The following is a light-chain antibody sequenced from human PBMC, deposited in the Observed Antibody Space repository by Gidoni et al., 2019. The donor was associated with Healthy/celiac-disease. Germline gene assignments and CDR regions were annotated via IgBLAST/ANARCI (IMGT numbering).Light chain of an antibody. CDR3: QQSYSTIT. CDR2: AAS. J-gene: IGKJ5*01. V-gene: IGKV1-39*01. Sequence: DMQMTQSPSSLSASVGDRVTITCRASQSISSYFNWYQQKPRKAPKLLIYAASSLQSGVPSRFSGSGSGTDFTLTISSLQPEDFATYYCQQSYSTITFGQGTRLEIK. CDR1: QSISSY.